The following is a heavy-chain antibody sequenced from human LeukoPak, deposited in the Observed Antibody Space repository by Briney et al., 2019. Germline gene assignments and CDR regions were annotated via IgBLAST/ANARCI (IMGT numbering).Heavy chain of an antibody. Sequence: ASVKVSCKPSGYTFTNYAIHWVRQAPGQRLEWMGWISGTNDNTKYSQRFQGRVAFTRDTSATINYMELSSLRSEDTAVYYCARETAGRYMEGIDYWGQGTLVTVSS. CDR2: ISGTNDNT. J-gene: IGHJ4*02. V-gene: IGHV1-3*01. CDR3: ARETAGRYMEGIDY. CDR1: GYTFTNYA. D-gene: IGHD6-13*01.